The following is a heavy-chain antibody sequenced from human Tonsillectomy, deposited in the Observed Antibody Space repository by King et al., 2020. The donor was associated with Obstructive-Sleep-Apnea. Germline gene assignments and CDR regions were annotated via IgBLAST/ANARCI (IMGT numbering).Heavy chain of an antibody. CDR3: AGVRQWLGDFDY. V-gene: IGHV4-39*07. CDR1: GGSISSSTYY. D-gene: IGHD6-19*01. J-gene: IGHJ4*02. CDR2: IYYSGST. Sequence: LQLQESGPGLVKPSETLSLTCTVSGGSISSSTYYWGWIRQPPGKGLEWIGSIYYSGSTYYNPSLKSRVTISVDTSKNQFSLKLSSVTAADTAVYYCAGVRQWLGDFDYWGQGTLVTVSS.